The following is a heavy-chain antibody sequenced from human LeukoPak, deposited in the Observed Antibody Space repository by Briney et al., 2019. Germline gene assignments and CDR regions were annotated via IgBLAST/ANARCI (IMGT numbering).Heavy chain of an antibody. Sequence: SETLSLTCAVYGGSFSGYYWSWIRQPPGKGLEWIGEINHSGSTNYNPSLKSRVTISVDTSKNQFSLKLSSVTAADTAVYYCARGTSGYYPYYFDYWGQGTLVTVSS. J-gene: IGHJ4*02. CDR3: ARGTSGYYPYYFDY. V-gene: IGHV4-34*01. CDR1: GGSFSGYY. CDR2: INHSGST. D-gene: IGHD3-22*01.